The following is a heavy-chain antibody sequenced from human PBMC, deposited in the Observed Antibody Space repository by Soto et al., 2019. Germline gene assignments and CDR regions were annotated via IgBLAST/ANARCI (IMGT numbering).Heavy chain of an antibody. CDR2: ISSSSYI. Sequence: GGSLRLSCAASGFTFSSYSMNWVRQAPGKGLEWVSSISSSSYIYYADSVKGRFTISRDNAKNSLYLQMNSLRAEDTAVYYCARIPDFTGTASYMDVWGKGTTVTVSS. CDR1: GFTFSSYS. V-gene: IGHV3-21*01. CDR3: ARIPDFTGTASYMDV. D-gene: IGHD1-1*01. J-gene: IGHJ6*03.